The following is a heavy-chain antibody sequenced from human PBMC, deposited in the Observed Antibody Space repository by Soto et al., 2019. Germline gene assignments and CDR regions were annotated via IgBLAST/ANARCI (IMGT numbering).Heavy chain of an antibody. Sequence: GGSLRLSCAASGFTFSSYSMNWVRQAPGKGLEWVSYISSSSSTIYYADSVKGRFTISRDNAKNSLYLQMNSLRAEDTAVYYCARGCSSTSCLYYYYYMDVWGKGTTVTVSS. V-gene: IGHV3-48*01. CDR2: ISSSSSTI. CDR3: ARGCSSTSCLYYYYYMDV. CDR1: GFTFSSYS. J-gene: IGHJ6*03. D-gene: IGHD2-2*01.